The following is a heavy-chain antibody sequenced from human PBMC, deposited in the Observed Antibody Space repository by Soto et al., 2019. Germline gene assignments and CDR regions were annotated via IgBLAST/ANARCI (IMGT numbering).Heavy chain of an antibody. CDR1: GFTFADYT. CDR2: ISWDGGST. D-gene: IGHD6-19*01. J-gene: IGHJ4*03. CDR3: AKEGYSSGWYLDY. Sequence: EVQLVESGGVVVQPGGSLRLSCAASGFTFADYTMHWVRQAPGKGLEWVSLISWDGGSTYYADSVKGRFTISRDNSKNSLYLQMNSLRTEDTALYYCAKEGYSSGWYLDYWGQGTTVTVSS. V-gene: IGHV3-43*01.